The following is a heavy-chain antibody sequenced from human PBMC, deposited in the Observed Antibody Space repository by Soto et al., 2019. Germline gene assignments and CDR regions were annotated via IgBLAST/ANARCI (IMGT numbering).Heavy chain of an antibody. D-gene: IGHD2-15*01. V-gene: IGHV1-18*01. CDR2: ISAYNGNT. Sequence: ASVKVSCKASGYTFTSYGTSWVRQAPGQGLEWMGWISAYNGNTNYAQKLQGRVTMTTDTSTSTAYMELRSLRSDDTAVYYCARSPAGYCSGGSCPNWFDPWGQGTLVTVSS. J-gene: IGHJ5*02. CDR1: GYTFTSYG. CDR3: ARSPAGYCSGGSCPNWFDP.